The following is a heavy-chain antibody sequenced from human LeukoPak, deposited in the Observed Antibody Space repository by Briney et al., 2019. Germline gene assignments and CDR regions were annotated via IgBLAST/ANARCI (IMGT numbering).Heavy chain of an antibody. V-gene: IGHV3-21*01. CDR3: ARPDYYDSSGYEDY. CDR1: GFTFINYS. J-gene: IGHJ4*02. Sequence: GGSLRLSCTASGFTFINYSMNWVRQAPGKGLEWVSSISTNSAFIYYADSVKGRFTISRDNAKNSLYLQMNSLRAEDTAVYYCARPDYYDSSGYEDYWGQGTLVTVSS. D-gene: IGHD3-22*01. CDR2: ISTNSAFI.